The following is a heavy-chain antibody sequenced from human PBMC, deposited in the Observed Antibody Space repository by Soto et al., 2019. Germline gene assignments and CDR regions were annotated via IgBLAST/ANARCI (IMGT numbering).Heavy chain of an antibody. V-gene: IGHV1-8*01. CDR2: MSPNSGAT. J-gene: IGHJ6*04. Sequence: QVQLVQSGAEVTKPGASVKVSCKASGYTFTTYDINWVRQATGQGLEWLGWMSPNSGATGYGQKTXGXGXMXXDASMTTADTELCNLRSEDTAMYYGAGGVDAGVDVWRKGTTVTVSS. CDR3: AGGVDAGVDV. CDR1: GYTFTTYD. D-gene: IGHD1-1*01.